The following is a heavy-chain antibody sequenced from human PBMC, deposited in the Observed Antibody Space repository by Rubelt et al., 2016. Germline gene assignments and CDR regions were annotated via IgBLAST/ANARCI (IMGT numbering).Heavy chain of an antibody. CDR2: IYYSGST. Sequence: QLQLQESGPGLVKPSETLSLTCTVSGGSISSSSYYWGWIRQPPGKGLEWIGSIYYSGSTYYNPSLKVRVTISVDTSKNQFSLKLSCVTAADTAVYYCARDKPGYSYGQRDNWFDPWGQGTLVTVSS. J-gene: IGHJ5*02. CDR1: GGSISSSSYY. CDR3: ARDKPGYSYGQRDNWFDP. V-gene: IGHV4-39*07. D-gene: IGHD5-18*01.